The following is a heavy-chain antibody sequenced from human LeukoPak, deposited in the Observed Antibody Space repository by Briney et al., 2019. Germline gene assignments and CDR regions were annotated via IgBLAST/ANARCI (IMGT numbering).Heavy chain of an antibody. J-gene: IGHJ4*02. Sequence: GGSLRLSCAASGFTFSSYWMSWVRQAPGKGPEWVANIKQDGSEKYYVDSVKGRFTISRDNAKNSLYLQMNSLRAEDTAVYYCARDRIRYSSSWYRDYWGQGTLVTVSS. CDR2: IKQDGSEK. D-gene: IGHD6-13*01. CDR3: ARDRIRYSSSWYRDY. CDR1: GFTFSSYW. V-gene: IGHV3-7*01.